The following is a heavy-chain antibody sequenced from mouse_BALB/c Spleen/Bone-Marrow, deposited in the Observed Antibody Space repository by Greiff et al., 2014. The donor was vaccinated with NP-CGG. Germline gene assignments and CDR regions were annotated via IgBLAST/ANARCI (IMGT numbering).Heavy chain of an antibody. J-gene: IGHJ3*01. Sequence: VQLQQSGAELVKPGASVKLSCTSSGFNIRDTYIHWVKQRPEQGLEWIGKIDPAKDNTEYDPKFQGKATITADTPSNTAYLQLSSRTSEDAAVYYCGGGDRQRGLPYWGQGTLITVST. CDR3: GGGDRQRGLPY. D-gene: IGHD3-2*01. CDR2: IDPAKDNT. CDR1: GFNIRDTY. V-gene: IGHV14-3*02.